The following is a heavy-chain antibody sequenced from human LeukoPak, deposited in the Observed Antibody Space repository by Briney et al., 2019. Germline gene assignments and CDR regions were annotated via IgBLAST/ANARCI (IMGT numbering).Heavy chain of an antibody. CDR1: GYTFTSYG. CDR3: ARSDWNDPCFDY. Sequence: ASVKVSCKASGYTFTSYGISWVRQAPGQGLEWMGWISAYNGNTNYAQKLQGRVTMTTDTSASTAYMELRSLRSDDTAVYYCARSDWNDPCFDYWGQGTLVTVSS. J-gene: IGHJ4*02. V-gene: IGHV1-18*01. D-gene: IGHD1-1*01. CDR2: ISAYNGNT.